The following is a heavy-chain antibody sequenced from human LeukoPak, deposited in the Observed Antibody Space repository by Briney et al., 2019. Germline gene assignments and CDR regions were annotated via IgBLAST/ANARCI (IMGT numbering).Heavy chain of an antibody. Sequence: ASVKVSCKASGYTFKNYGISWVRQAPGQGLEWMGWISTYNGDTKHAQKVQGRLTLTADASTSTAYMELRGLRSDDTAVYYCARDPSNTRGGYIWFAFGAQGTLATASS. CDR1: GYTFKNYG. V-gene: IGHV1-18*04. CDR2: ISTYNGDT. CDR3: ARDPSNTRGGYIWFAF. D-gene: IGHD2-2*02. J-gene: IGHJ5*01.